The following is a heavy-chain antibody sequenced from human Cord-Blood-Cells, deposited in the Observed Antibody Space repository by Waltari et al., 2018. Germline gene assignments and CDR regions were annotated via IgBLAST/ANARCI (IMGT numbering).Heavy chain of an antibody. Sequence: QVQLQQWGAGLLKPSETLSLTCAVYGGSFSGYYWSWIRQPPGKGLEWIGEINHSGSTNHNPSLKSRVTISVDTSKNQFSLKLSSVTAADTAVYYCARGGACSSTSCYNWFDPWGLGTLVTVSS. CDR2: INHSGST. CDR1: GGSFSGYY. V-gene: IGHV4-34*01. CDR3: ARGGACSSTSCYNWFDP. D-gene: IGHD2-2*01. J-gene: IGHJ5*02.